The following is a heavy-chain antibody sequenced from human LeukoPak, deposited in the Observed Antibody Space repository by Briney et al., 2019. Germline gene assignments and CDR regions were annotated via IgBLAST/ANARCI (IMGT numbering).Heavy chain of an antibody. V-gene: IGHV7-4-1*02. CDR3: ARVISGATMTGTYYYYYYMDV. CDR2: INTNTGNP. Sequence: AASVKVSCKASGYTFTSYAMNWVRQAPGQGLEWMGWINTNTGNPTYAQGFTGRFVFSLDTSVSTAYLQISSLKAEDTAVYYCARVISGATMTGTYYYYYYMDVWGKGTTVTVSS. CDR1: GYTFTSYA. D-gene: IGHD5-12*01. J-gene: IGHJ6*03.